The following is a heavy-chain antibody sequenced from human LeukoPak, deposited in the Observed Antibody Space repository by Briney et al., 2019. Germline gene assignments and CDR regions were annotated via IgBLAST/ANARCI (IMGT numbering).Heavy chain of an antibody. J-gene: IGHJ4*02. Sequence: PSETLSLTCTVSGGSISSYYWSWIRQPPGKGLEWIGYIYYSGSTNYNPSLKSRVTISVDTSKNQFSLKLSSVTAADTAVYYCARNSWYCSSSSCYTSDYWGQGTLVTVSS. CDR1: GGSISSYY. D-gene: IGHD2-2*02. V-gene: IGHV4-59*01. CDR2: IYYSGST. CDR3: ARNSWYCSSSSCYTSDY.